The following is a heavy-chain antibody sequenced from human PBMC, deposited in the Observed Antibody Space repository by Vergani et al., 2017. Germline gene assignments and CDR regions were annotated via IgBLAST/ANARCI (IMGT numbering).Heavy chain of an antibody. Sequence: EVKLVESGGVVVQPGGSLRLSCAVSGFKFDEHSMHWVRQLPGKGPEWVSVISWDGETAHYADSVRGRFTISRDNSKNSLYLQMNSLTTEDTAVYYCARDITKPPMAERPPGFYGMDVWGQGTTVTVSS. D-gene: IGHD1-1*01. V-gene: IGHV3-43*01. J-gene: IGHJ6*02. CDR1: GFKFDEHS. CDR3: ARDITKPPMAERPPGFYGMDV. CDR2: ISWDGETA.